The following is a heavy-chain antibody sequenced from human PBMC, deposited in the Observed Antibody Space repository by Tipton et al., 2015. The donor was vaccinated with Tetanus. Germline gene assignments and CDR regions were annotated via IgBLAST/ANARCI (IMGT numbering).Heavy chain of an antibody. CDR2: ISWNSGSI. CDR1: GFTFDDYA. Sequence: RSLRLSCAASGFTFDDYAMHWVRQAPGKGLEWVSGISWNSGSIGYADSVKGRFTISRDNAKNSLYLQMNSLRAEDTALYCCAKDKLQGWFDPWGQGTLVTVSS. D-gene: IGHD2-21*01. V-gene: IGHV3-9*01. CDR3: AKDKLQGWFDP. J-gene: IGHJ5*02.